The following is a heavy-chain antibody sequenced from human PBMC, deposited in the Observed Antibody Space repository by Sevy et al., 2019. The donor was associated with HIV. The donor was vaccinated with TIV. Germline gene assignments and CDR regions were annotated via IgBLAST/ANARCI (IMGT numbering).Heavy chain of an antibody. Sequence: SETLSLTCTVSGGSISSGGYYWSWIRQHPGKGLEWIGYIYYSGSTYYNPSLKSRVTISVDTSKNQFSLKLSSVTAADTAVYYAEREGRTAMVFLPYGMDVWGQGTTVTVSS. D-gene: IGHD5-18*01. V-gene: IGHV4-31*03. CDR1: GGSISSGGYY. CDR2: IYYSGST. J-gene: IGHJ6*02. CDR3: EREGRTAMVFLPYGMDV.